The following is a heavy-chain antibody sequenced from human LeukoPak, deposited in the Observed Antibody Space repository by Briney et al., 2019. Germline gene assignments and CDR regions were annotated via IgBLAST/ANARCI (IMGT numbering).Heavy chain of an antibody. V-gene: IGHV3-7*01. D-gene: IGHD1-26*01. CDR1: GFIFSSHW. J-gene: IGHJ4*02. CDR3: VRSGSYFSK. Sequence: PGGSLRLSCAASGFIFSSHWMSWVRQAPGKGLKWVANINLDGNDKNYVDSVKGRFTISRDNAKNSLYLQMNSLRAEDTAMYYCVRSGSYFSKWGQGTLVTVSS. CDR2: INLDGNDK.